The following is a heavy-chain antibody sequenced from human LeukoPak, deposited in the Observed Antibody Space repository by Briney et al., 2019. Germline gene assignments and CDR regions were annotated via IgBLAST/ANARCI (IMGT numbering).Heavy chain of an antibody. J-gene: IGHJ5*02. CDR1: GFTFDDYA. D-gene: IGHD6-13*01. V-gene: IGHV3-9*01. Sequence: GGSLRLSCAASGFTFDDYAMHWVRQAPGKGLEWVSGISWNSGSIGYADSVKGRFTISRDNAKNSLYLQMNSLRAEDTALYYCLFSYGGTYSSSRGNPWGQGTLVTVSS. CDR3: LFSYGGTYSSSRGNP. CDR2: ISWNSGSI.